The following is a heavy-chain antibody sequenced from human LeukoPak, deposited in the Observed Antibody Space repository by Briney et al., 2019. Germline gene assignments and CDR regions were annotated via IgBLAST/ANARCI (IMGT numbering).Heavy chain of an antibody. CDR2: ISGSSDII. CDR1: GFIFSDSY. V-gene: IGHV3-11*04. J-gene: IGHJ3*02. Sequence: GGSLRLSCAAAGFIFSDSYMSWIRQAPGKGLEWVSYISGSSDIIYYADSVKGRFTISRDNSKNTLYLQMNSLRAEDTAVYYCAREYSSLYWYAFDIWGQGTMVTVSS. D-gene: IGHD6-6*01. CDR3: AREYSSLYWYAFDI.